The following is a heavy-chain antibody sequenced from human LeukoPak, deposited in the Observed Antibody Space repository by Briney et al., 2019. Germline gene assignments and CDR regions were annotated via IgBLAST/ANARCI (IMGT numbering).Heavy chain of an antibody. CDR1: GFTLSSYW. V-gene: IGHV3-74*01. D-gene: IGHD4-23*01. CDR2: INSDGSST. Sequence: PGGSLRLSCAASGFTLSSYWMHWVRQAPGKGPVWVSRINSDGSSTSYADSVKGRFTISRDNAKNTLYLQMNSLRAEDTAVYYCARGVRDYGDKWGQGTLVTVSS. J-gene: IGHJ4*02. CDR3: ARGVRDYGDK.